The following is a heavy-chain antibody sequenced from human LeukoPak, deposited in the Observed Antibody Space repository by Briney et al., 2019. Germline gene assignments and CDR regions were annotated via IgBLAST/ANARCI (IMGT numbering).Heavy chain of an antibody. J-gene: IGHJ4*02. V-gene: IGHV3-11*01. CDR3: ARDREGIPAAIYDY. CDR1: GFTFSDYY. Sequence: PGGSLRLSCAASGFTFSDYYMSWIRQAPGKGLEWVSHISSSGSTIYYADSVKGRFTISRDNAKNSLYLQMNSLRAEDTAVYYCARDREGIPAAIYDYWGQGTLVTVSS. CDR2: ISSSGSTI. D-gene: IGHD2-2*01.